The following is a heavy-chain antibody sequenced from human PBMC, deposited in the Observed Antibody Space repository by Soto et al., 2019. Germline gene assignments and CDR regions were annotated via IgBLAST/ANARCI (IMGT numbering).Heavy chain of an antibody. CDR3: ARDIQTMDTAMVMFNY. Sequence: ASVKVSCKASGYTFTSYGISWVRQAPGQGLEWMGWISAYNGNTNYAQKLQGRVTMTTDTSTSTAYMELRSLRSDDTAVYYCARDIQTMDTAMVMFNYRGQGTPVTVSS. V-gene: IGHV1-18*04. CDR2: ISAYNGNT. CDR1: GYTFTSYG. D-gene: IGHD5-18*01. J-gene: IGHJ4*02.